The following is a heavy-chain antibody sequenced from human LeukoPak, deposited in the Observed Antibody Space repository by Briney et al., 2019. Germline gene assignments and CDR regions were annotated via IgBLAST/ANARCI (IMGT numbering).Heavy chain of an antibody. CDR2: ISSTSSYI. CDR1: GFNFNIYS. D-gene: IGHD6-19*01. Sequence: GGSLRLSCAASGFNFNIYSMNWVRQAPGKGLEWVSSISSTSSYIYYADSVKGRFTISRDNAKKSVSLQMNSLRAEDTAVYWCARERSNGWTLDSWGQGILVTVSS. J-gene: IGHJ4*02. V-gene: IGHV3-21*01. CDR3: ARERSNGWTLDS.